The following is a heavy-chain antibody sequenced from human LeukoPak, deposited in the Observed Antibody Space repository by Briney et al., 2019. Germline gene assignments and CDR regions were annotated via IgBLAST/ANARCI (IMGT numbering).Heavy chain of an antibody. CDR3: AAGTGYSDSDY. CDR1: GFTFSNAW. Sequence: GGSLRLSCAASGFTFSNAWMRWVRQAPGKGLEWVGRIKSKIDGGTIDYAAPVKGRFTISRDDSSNTLYLQMNGLEIEDTAVFYCAAGTGYSDSDYWGPGTLVTVSS. V-gene: IGHV3-15*01. D-gene: IGHD3-9*01. CDR2: IKSKIDGGTI. J-gene: IGHJ4*02.